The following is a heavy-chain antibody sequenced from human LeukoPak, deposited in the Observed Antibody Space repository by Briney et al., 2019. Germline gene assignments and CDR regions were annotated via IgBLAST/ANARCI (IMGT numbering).Heavy chain of an antibody. CDR2: ISSSGSTI. CDR1: GFTFSSYG. D-gene: IGHD3-22*01. CDR3: ARATYYYDSSGYWVFDF. J-gene: IGHJ4*02. Sequence: GGSLRLSCAASGFTFSSYGMNWVRQAPGKGLEWVSYISSSGSTIFYADSVKGRFTISRDNAKNSLYLQMNSLRAEDTAVYYCARATYYYDSSGYWVFDFWGQGTLVTVSS. V-gene: IGHV3-48*03.